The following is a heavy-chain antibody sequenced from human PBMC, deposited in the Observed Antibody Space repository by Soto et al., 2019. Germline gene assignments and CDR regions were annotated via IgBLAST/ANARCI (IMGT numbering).Heavy chain of an antibody. J-gene: IGHJ6*02. V-gene: IGHV1-2*02. CDR2: INPNSGGT. CDR1: GYTFTGYY. Sequence: ASVKVSCKASGYTFTGYYMHWVRQAPGQGLEWMGWINPNSGGTNYAQKFQGRVTMTRDTSISTAYMELSRLRSDDTAVYYCARDAGMSSSSSGVYGMDVWGQGTTVTV. CDR3: ARDAGMSSSSSGVYGMDV. D-gene: IGHD6-6*01.